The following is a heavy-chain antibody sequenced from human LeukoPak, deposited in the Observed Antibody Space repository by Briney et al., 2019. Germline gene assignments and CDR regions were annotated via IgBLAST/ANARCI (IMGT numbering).Heavy chain of an antibody. D-gene: IGHD6-19*01. CDR2: ISGSGGST. J-gene: IGHJ4*02. Sequence: GGSLRLSCAASGVTFGSYAMYWVRQAPGKGLEGVSGISGSGGSTFYADSVKCRFTISRDNSENTVYLQMNRVSADATAVYYCGKTTAGYSSGRYPGWPVDYWGQGALVTVSS. V-gene: IGHV3-23*01. CDR3: GKTTAGYSSGRYPGWPVDY. CDR1: GVTFGSYA.